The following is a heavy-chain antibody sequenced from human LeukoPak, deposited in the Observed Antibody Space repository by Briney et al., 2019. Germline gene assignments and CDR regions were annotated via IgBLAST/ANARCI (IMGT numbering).Heavy chain of an antibody. J-gene: IGHJ4*02. CDR3: ARVGRLYCSGGSCYSRSFDY. V-gene: IGHV4-34*01. CDR2: INHSGST. D-gene: IGHD2-15*01. CDR1: GGSFSGYY. Sequence: SETLSLTCAVYGGSFSGYYWSWIRQPPGKGLEWIGEINHSGSTNYNPSLKSRFTISVDTSKNQFSLKLSSVTAADTAVYYCARVGRLYCSGGSCYSRSFDYWGQGTLVTVSS.